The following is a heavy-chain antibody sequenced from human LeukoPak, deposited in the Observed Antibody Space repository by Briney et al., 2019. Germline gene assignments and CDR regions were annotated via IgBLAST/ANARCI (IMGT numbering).Heavy chain of an antibody. CDR2: IKQDGSDR. Sequence: GGSLRLSCAASGFTFSSYWMSWVRQAPGTGLEWVANIKQDGSDRNYVTSVRGRFTISRDNAESSLFLQMNSLRAEDTAVYYCVRNLAVAGTCFDSWGQGTLVTVSS. D-gene: IGHD6-19*01. V-gene: IGHV3-7*03. CDR1: GFTFSSYW. CDR3: VRNLAVAGTCFDS. J-gene: IGHJ4*02.